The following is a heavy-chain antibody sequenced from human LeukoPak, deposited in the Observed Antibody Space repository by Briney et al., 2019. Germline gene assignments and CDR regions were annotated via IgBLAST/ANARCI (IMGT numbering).Heavy chain of an antibody. Sequence: SETLSLTCTVSGGSISSYYWSWIRQPPGKGLEWIWYIYYSGSTNYNPSLTSGVTISVDTSTNQFSLKLSSVTAADTAVYYCARAGGPYEPIYCWGQGTLVTVSS. J-gene: IGHJ4*02. CDR2: IYYSGST. D-gene: IGHD3-22*01. V-gene: IGHV4-59*01. CDR1: GGSISSYY. CDR3: ARAGGPYEPIYC.